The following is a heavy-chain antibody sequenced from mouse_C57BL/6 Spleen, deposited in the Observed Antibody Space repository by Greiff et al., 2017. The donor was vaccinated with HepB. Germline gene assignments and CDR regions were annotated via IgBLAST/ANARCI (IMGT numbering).Heavy chain of an antibody. J-gene: IGHJ4*01. CDR1: GYTFTSYW. Sequence: QVHVKQPGAELVKPGASVKLSCKASGYTFTSYWMHWVKQRPGQGLEWIGMIHPNSGSTNYNEKFKSKATLTVDKSSSTAYMQLSSLTSEDSAVYYCARGGDSSGAMDYWGQGTSVTVSS. D-gene: IGHD3-2*02. CDR2: IHPNSGST. CDR3: ARGGDSSGAMDY. V-gene: IGHV1-64*01.